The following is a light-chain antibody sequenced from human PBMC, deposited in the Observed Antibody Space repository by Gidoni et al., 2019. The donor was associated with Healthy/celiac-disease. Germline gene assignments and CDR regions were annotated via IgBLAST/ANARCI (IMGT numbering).Light chain of an antibody. CDR1: QGISSY. CDR3: QQYYSYPWT. V-gene: IGKV1-8*01. CDR2: AAS. J-gene: IGKJ1*01. Sequence: AIRTTQSPSSCSASTGDRVTITCRASQGISSYLAWYQQKPGKAPKLLIYAASTLQSGVPSRFSGSGSGTDFTLTISCLQSEDFATYYCQQYYSYPWTFGQGTKVEIK.